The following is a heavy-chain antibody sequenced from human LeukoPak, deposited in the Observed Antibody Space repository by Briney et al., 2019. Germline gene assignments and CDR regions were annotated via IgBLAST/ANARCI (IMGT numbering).Heavy chain of an antibody. D-gene: IGHD2-2*01. CDR1: GGTFSSYA. CDR2: IIPIFGTA. CDR3: ARGSSSTSLYYFDY. V-gene: IGHV1-69*13. Sequence: ASVKVSCKAPGGTFSSYAISWVRQAPGQGLEWMGGIIPIFGTANYAQKFQGRVTITADESTSTAYMELSSLRSEDTAVYYCARGSSSTSLYYFDYWGQGTLVTVSS. J-gene: IGHJ4*02.